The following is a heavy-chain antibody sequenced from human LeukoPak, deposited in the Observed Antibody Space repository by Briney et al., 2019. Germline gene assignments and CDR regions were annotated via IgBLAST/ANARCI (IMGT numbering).Heavy chain of an antibody. J-gene: IGHJ4*02. CDR2: INHSGST. CDR3: AGGRRITIFGVVNDY. V-gene: IGHV4-34*01. CDR1: GGSFSGYY. D-gene: IGHD3-3*01. Sequence: SETLSLTCAVYGGSFSGYYWSWIRQPPGKGLEWIGEINHSGSTNYNPSLKSRVTISVDTSKNQFSLKLSSVTAADTAVYYCAGGRRITIFGVVNDYWGQGTLVTVSS.